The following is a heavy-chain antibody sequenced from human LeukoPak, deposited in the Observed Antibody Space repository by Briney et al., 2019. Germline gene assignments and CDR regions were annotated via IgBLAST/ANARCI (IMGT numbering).Heavy chain of an antibody. CDR3: ARERTGTTDDWIDY. Sequence: SETLSLTCAVYGGSFSGYYWSWIRQPPGKGLEWIGEINHSGSTNYNPSLKSRVTISVDTSKNQFSLKLSSVTAADTAVYYCARERTGTTDDWIDYWGQGTLVTVSS. V-gene: IGHV4-34*01. D-gene: IGHD1-1*01. CDR2: INHSGST. J-gene: IGHJ4*02. CDR1: GGSFSGYY.